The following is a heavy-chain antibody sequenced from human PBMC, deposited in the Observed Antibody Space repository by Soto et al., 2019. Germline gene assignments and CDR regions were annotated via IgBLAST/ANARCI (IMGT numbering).Heavy chain of an antibody. CDR1: GGSISSGGYS. D-gene: IGHD3-3*01. Sequence: QLQLQESGSGLVKPSQTLSLTCAVSGGSISSGGYSWSWIRQPPGKGLEWIGYIYHSGSTYYNPSLMIRVTSSVDRSNNQFSLKLSSVNAAYTAVYYCARVDQGFDWYCDLRGRGTLVTVSS. CDR3: ARVDQGFDWYCDL. CDR2: IYHSGST. J-gene: IGHJ2*01. V-gene: IGHV4-30-2*01.